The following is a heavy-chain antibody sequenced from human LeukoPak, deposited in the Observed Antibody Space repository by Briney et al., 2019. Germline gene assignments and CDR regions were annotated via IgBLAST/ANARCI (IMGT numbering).Heavy chain of an antibody. CDR3: ARHSSYYYDSSGPKGWFDP. CDR1: GGSISSYY. V-gene: IGHV4-4*09. CDR2: IYTSGST. J-gene: IGHJ5*02. D-gene: IGHD3-22*01. Sequence: PSETLSLTCTVSGGSISSYYWSWIRQPPGKGLEWIGYIYTSGSTNYNPSLKSRVTISVDTSKNQFSLKLGSVTAADTAVYYCARHSSYYYDSSGPKGWFDPWGQGTLVTVSS.